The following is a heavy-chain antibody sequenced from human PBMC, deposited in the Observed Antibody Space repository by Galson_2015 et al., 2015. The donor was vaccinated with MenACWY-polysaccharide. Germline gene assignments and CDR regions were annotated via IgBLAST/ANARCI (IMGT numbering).Heavy chain of an antibody. J-gene: IGHJ4*02. V-gene: IGHV1-8*01. CDR1: GYTFTRYD. CDR2: MNPNSANT. Sequence: SVKVSCKASGYTFTRYDMNWVRQAPGQGLEWMGWMNPNSANTGYSQKFQGRVTLTRNTSISTAYMELSSLTSEDTAVYYCARDRRDTVLAASPAVFLDSWGQGTLVTVSS. CDR3: ARDRRDTVLAASPAVFLDS. D-gene: IGHD2-2*01.